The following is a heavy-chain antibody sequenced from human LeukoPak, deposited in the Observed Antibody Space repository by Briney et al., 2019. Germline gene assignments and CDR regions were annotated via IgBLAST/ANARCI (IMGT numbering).Heavy chain of an antibody. CDR1: GFTFSSYG. J-gene: IGHJ4*02. CDR2: VRYDGSNK. Sequence: GGSLRLSCAASGFTFSSYGMHWGRKAPGKGLEWVAFVRYDGSNKYYADSVKDRITISRDNSKNTLYLQMNSLRAEDTAVYYCARECGGDCYSALDYWGQGTLVTVSS. D-gene: IGHD2-21*02. V-gene: IGHV3-30*02. CDR3: ARECGGDCYSALDY.